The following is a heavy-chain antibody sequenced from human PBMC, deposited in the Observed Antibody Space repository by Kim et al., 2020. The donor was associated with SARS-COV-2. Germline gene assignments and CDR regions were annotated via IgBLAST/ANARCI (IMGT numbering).Heavy chain of an antibody. Sequence: QKVQGRVTITADKSTSTGYMELSSLRSEDTAVYYCGRDGYNFFDWYFDLWGRGTLVTVSS. J-gene: IGHJ2*01. V-gene: IGHV1-69*04. D-gene: IGHD5-12*01. CDR3: GRDGYNFFDWYFDL.